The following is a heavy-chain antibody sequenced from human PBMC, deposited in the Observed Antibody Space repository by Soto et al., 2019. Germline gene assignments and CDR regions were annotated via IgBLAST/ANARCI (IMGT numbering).Heavy chain of an antibody. Sequence: PGESLKISCKGSGYSFTSYWIGWVRQMPWKGLEWMGIIYPGDSDTRYSPSFQGQVTISADKSISTAYLQWSSLKASDTAMYYCARHEVYCSGGSCYRGAAFDTWGQGTMVTVSS. CDR2: IYPGDSDT. J-gene: IGHJ3*02. CDR3: ARHEVYCSGGSCYRGAAFDT. V-gene: IGHV5-51*01. D-gene: IGHD2-15*01. CDR1: GYSFTSYW.